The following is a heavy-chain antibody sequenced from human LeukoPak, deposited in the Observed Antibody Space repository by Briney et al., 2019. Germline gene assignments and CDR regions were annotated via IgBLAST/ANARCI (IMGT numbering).Heavy chain of an antibody. Sequence: SETLSLTCTVSGYSISSGYYWGSIRQPPGKGLEWIGYTFDSETTDYNPSLKSRVIISVDTSKNQVSLKLNSVTAADTAIYYCARGSVTPDAGYWGPGTLVTVSS. D-gene: IGHD4-17*01. CDR2: TFDSETT. V-gene: IGHV4-38-2*02. CDR3: ARGSVTPDAGY. J-gene: IGHJ4*02. CDR1: GYSISSGYY.